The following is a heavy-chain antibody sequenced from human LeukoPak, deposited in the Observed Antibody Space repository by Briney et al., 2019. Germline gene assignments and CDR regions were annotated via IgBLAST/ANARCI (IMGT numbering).Heavy chain of an antibody. CDR2: IRYHGADK. V-gene: IGHV3-30*02. J-gene: IGHJ4*02. CDR1: GFDFSSCG. CDR3: ASVALSYDFWSGYIAH. Sequence: GGSLRLSCAASGFDFSSCGMHWVRQAPGKGLEWVSFIRYHGADKSYAESVKGRFSISRDNSMNTLYLQMNSLRAEDTAVYYCASVALSYDFWSGYIAHWGQGTLVTVSS. D-gene: IGHD3-3*01.